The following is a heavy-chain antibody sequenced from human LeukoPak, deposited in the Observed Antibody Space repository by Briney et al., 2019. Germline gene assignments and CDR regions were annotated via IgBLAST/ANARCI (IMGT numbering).Heavy chain of an antibody. Sequence: ASLKVSFTASGYTFTDYYIHWVRQAPGQGLEWMGWINPNSGGPNYSPKCQGRVTMTRDTSISTAYMELSRLRSDDTAVYYCARSLRSYYYGSGSYYNGYYYYMDVWGKGTTVTVSS. CDR2: INPNSGGP. CDR3: ARSLRSYYYGSGSYYNGYYYYMDV. J-gene: IGHJ6*03. D-gene: IGHD3-10*01. V-gene: IGHV1-2*02. CDR1: GYTFTDYY.